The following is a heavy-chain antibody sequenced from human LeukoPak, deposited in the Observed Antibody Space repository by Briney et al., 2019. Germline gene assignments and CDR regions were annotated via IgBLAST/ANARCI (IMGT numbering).Heavy chain of an antibody. CDR2: ISSSSSYI. Sequence: PGGSLRLSCAASGFTFSSYSMNWVRQARGKGLEWVSSISSSSSYIYYADSVKGRFTISRDNAKNSLYLQMNSLRAEDTAVYYCASIWVTVVDYWGQGTLVTVSS. CDR1: GFTFSSYS. J-gene: IGHJ4*02. V-gene: IGHV3-21*01. D-gene: IGHD2-21*02. CDR3: ASIWVTVVDY.